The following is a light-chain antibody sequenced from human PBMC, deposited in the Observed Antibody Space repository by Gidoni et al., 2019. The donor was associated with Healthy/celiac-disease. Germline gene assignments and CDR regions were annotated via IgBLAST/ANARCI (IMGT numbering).Light chain of an antibody. J-gene: IGKJ4*01. CDR1: QSVSSN. CDR3: QQYTNWPPLT. V-gene: IGKV3-15*01. Sequence: EIVMTQSPATLSVSPGERATLSCRASQSVSSNLAWYQQKPGQAPRLLIYGASTRATGIPSRFSGSGSGTEFTLTISCLQSEGFAVYYCQQYTNWPPLTFXGXTKVDIK. CDR2: GAS.